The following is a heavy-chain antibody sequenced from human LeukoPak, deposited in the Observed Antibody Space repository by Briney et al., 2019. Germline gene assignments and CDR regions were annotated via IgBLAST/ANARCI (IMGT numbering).Heavy chain of an antibody. CDR2: ISLDGETT. Sequence: PGRSLRLSCAVSGFSVGSSGMSWVRQAPGKGLEWISAISLDGETTYYADSVKGRFFISRDSSRNTLYLQLSSLRVEDTAVYYCAQGYLSGWYPNWRQGSLVSVSS. CDR1: GFSVGSSG. CDR3: AQGYLSGWYPN. V-gene: IGHV3-23*01. J-gene: IGHJ4*02. D-gene: IGHD6-19*01.